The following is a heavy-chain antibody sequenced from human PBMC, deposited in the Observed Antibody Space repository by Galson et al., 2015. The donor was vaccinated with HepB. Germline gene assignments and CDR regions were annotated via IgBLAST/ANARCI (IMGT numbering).Heavy chain of an antibody. CDR1: EGTFSRYA. CDR3: ASTWNTDYYYYYMDV. D-gene: IGHD1/OR15-1a*01. V-gene: IGHV1-69*13. J-gene: IGHJ6*03. CDR2: IIPTFGVA. Sequence: SVKVSCKAPEGTFSRYAITWVRQAPGQGLEWMGGIIPTFGVANYAPKFQGRVTITADEPTSTAYMDLSSLRSEDTAVYYCASTWNTDYYYYYMDVWGKGTTVTVSS.